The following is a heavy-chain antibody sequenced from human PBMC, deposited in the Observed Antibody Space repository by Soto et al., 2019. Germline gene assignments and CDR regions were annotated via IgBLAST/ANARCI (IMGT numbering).Heavy chain of an antibody. CDR1: GGSISSSSYY. CDR2: IYYSGST. J-gene: IGHJ4*02. D-gene: IGHD2-15*01. CDR3: ARHTPAISISDH. Sequence: SETLSLTCAASGGSISSSSYYWGWIRQPPGKGLEWIGSIYYSGSTYYNPSLKSRVTISVDTSKNQFSLKLSSVTAADTAVYYCARHTPAISISDHWGQGTLVTVSS. V-gene: IGHV4-39*01.